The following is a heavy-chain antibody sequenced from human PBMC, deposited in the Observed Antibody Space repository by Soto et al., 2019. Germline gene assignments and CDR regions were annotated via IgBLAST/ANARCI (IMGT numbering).Heavy chain of an antibody. D-gene: IGHD2-2*01. Sequence: GGSLRLSCAASGFTFDDYAMHWVRQAPGKGLEWVSGISWNSGSIGYADSVKGRFTISRDNAKNPLYLQMNSLRAEDTALYYCAKDLKDIVVVPETTGVKGFDYYYYMDVWGKGTTVTVSS. J-gene: IGHJ6*03. CDR2: ISWNSGSI. CDR1: GFTFDDYA. CDR3: AKDLKDIVVVPETTGVKGFDYYYYMDV. V-gene: IGHV3-9*01.